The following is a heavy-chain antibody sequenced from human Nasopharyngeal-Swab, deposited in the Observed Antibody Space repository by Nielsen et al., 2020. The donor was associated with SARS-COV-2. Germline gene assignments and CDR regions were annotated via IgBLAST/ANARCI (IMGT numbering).Heavy chain of an antibody. CDR3: GRDLGGRFST. Sequence: LKISGVASGFTFSSYWMHWVRQVPGKGLVWVSRIDEHGSTINHADSVEGRFTISRDNAKNTLFLQMNSLRAEDTAVYYCGRDLGGRFSTWGQGTLVTVSS. CDR1: GFTFSSYW. CDR2: IDEHGSTI. V-gene: IGHV3-74*01. J-gene: IGHJ5*02. D-gene: IGHD3-16*01.